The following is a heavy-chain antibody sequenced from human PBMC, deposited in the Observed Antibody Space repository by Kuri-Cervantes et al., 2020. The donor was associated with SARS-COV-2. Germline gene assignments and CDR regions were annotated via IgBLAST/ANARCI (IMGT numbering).Heavy chain of an antibody. CDR3: ARSGYSDKNYYYGMDV. CDR2: IKQDGSEK. J-gene: IGHJ6*02. CDR1: GFTFSSYW. Sequence: LSLTCAASGFTFSSYWMSWVRQAPGKGLEWVANIKQDGSEKYYVDSVKGRFTISRDNSKNTLYLQMNSLRAEDTAVYYCARSGYSDKNYYYGMDVWGQGTTVTVSS. V-gene: IGHV3-7*01. D-gene: IGHD4-23*01.